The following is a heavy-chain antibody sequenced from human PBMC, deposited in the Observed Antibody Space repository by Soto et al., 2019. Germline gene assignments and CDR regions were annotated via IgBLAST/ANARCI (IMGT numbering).Heavy chain of an antibody. CDR1: GGSISSGDYY. Sequence: PSDTLSLTCTVSGGSISSGDYYWSWIRQPPGKGLEWIGYIYYSGSTYYNPSLKSRVTISVDTSKNQFSLKLSSVTAADTAVYYCARLSSGYDPPPINYFFYGMDVWGQVPSVTV. CDR3: ARLSSGYDPPPINYFFYGMDV. J-gene: IGHJ6*01. CDR2: IYYSGST. V-gene: IGHV4-30-4*02. D-gene: IGHD5-12*01.